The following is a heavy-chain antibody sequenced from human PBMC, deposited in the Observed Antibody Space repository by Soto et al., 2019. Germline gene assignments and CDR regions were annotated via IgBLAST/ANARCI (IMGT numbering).Heavy chain of an antibody. CDR2: ISTDGSVT. J-gene: IGHJ4*02. Sequence: SPSPTCAASELTNHPSSMLWVRQAPGKGLVWVSRISTDGSVTTYADSVKGRFTISRDNAKNTLYLQMNSLRTEDTAVYYCARAPYSSGWWGFDYWGQGT. D-gene: IGHD6-19*01. CDR1: ELTNHPSS. V-gene: IGHV3-74*01. CDR3: ARAPYSSGWWGFDY.